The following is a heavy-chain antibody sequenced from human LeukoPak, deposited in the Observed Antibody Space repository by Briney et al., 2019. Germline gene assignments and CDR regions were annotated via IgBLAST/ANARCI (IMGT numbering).Heavy chain of an antibody. CDR3: ARGGSIAVAGIYWFDP. V-gene: IGHV4-34*01. CDR2: IHHSGST. CDR1: GGSFSGYY. D-gene: IGHD6-19*01. Sequence: PSETLSLTCAVYGGSFSGYYWSWIRQPPGKGLGWDGEIHHSGSTNYSPSLKSRVTISVDTSKTQFSLKLSSVSAADTAVYYCARGGSIAVAGIYWFDPWGQGTLVTVSS. J-gene: IGHJ5*01.